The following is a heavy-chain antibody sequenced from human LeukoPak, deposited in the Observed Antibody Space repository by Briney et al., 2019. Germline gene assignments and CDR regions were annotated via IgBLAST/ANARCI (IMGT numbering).Heavy chain of an antibody. CDR3: ARDHGDYEAIDNWFDP. D-gene: IGHD4-17*01. V-gene: IGHV1-46*01. J-gene: IGHJ5*02. CDR1: GYTFTSYY. Sequence: ASVKVSCTASGYTFTSYYMHWVRQAPGQGLEWMGIINPSGGSTSYAQKFQGRVTMTRDTSTSTVYMELSSLRSEDTAVYYCARDHGDYEAIDNWFDPWGQGTLVTVSS. CDR2: INPSGGST.